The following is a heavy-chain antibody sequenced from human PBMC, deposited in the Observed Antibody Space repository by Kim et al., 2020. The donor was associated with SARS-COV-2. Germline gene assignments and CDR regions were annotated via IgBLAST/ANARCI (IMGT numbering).Heavy chain of an antibody. J-gene: IGHJ1*01. CDR3: ASITQLRYFQH. D-gene: IGHD5-18*01. CDR2: IYYSGST. Sequence: SETLSLTCTVSGGSVSSGSYYWSWIRQPPGKGLEWIGYIYYSGSTNYNPSLKSRVTISVDTSKNQFSLKLSSVTAADTAVYYCASITQLRYFQHWGQGTLVTVSS. V-gene: IGHV4-61*01. CDR1: GGSVSSGSYY.